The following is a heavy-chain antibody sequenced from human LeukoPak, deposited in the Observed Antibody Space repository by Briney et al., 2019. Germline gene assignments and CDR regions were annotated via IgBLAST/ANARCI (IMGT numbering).Heavy chain of an antibody. D-gene: IGHD4-11*01. J-gene: IGHJ4*02. CDR1: GFTFSSYA. Sequence: GGSLRLSRAASGFTFSSYAMSWVRQAPGKGLEWVSAISDSGGSTYYADSVKGRFTISRDNSKNTLYLQMNSLRAEDTAVYYCAKGMTTVASLVYFDYWGQGTLVTVPS. CDR2: ISDSGGST. CDR3: AKGMTTVASLVYFDY. V-gene: IGHV3-23*01.